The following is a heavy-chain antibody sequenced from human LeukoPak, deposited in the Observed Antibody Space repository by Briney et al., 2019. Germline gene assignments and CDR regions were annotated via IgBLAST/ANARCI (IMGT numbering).Heavy chain of an antibody. V-gene: IGHV2-26*01. CDR1: GFSLSNARMG. CDR3: AWMPPLTYYYDSSGYPGFDI. Sequence: SGPTLVNPTETLTLTCTVSGFSLSNARMGVSWIRQPPGKALEWLAHIFSNDEKSYSTSLKSRLTISKDTSKSQVVLTMTNMDPVDTATYYCAWMPPLTYYYDSSGYPGFDIWGQGTMVTVSS. CDR2: IFSNDEK. D-gene: IGHD3-22*01. J-gene: IGHJ3*02.